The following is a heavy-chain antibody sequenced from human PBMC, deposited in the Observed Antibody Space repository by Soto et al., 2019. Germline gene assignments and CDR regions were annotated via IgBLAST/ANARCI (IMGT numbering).Heavy chain of an antibody. CDR2: IYPGDSDT. CDR1: GYSFTSYW. Sequence: RGESLKISCKGSGYSFTSYWIGWVRQMPGKGLEWVGIIYPGDSDTRYSPSFQGQVTISADKSISTAYLQWSSLRASDTAMYYCARGPPSLELRAIFNYWGQGTLVTVSS. CDR3: ARGPPSLELRAIFNY. D-gene: IGHD1-7*01. J-gene: IGHJ4*02. V-gene: IGHV5-51*01.